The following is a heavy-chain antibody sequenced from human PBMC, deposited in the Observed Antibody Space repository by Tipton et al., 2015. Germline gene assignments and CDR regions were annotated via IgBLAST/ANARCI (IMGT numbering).Heavy chain of an antibody. CDR3: ARDPYYYYGSGSYYSGPYFDY. CDR1: GYTFTSYG. V-gene: IGHV1-18*01. J-gene: IGHJ4*02. Sequence: QLVQSGPEVKKPGASVKVSCKASGYTFTSYGISWVRQAPGQGLEWMGWINAYNGNTNYAQKLQGRVTMTTDTSTSTAYMELRSLRSDDTAVYYCARDPYYYYGSGSYYSGPYFDYWGQGTLVTVSS. CDR2: INAYNGNT. D-gene: IGHD3-10*01.